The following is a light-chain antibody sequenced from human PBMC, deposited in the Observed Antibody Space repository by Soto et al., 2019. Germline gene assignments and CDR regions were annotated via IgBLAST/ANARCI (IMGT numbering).Light chain of an antibody. V-gene: IGKV1-5*03. CDR1: QSISSW. CDR2: KAS. Sequence: DIQMTQSPSTLSASVGDRVTITCRASQSISSWLAWYQQKPGKAPKLLIYKASSLESGVPSRFSGSGSGTEFTLTISSQQPEDFATYYCQHGFTFGPGTKVDTK. CDR3: QHGFT. J-gene: IGKJ3*01.